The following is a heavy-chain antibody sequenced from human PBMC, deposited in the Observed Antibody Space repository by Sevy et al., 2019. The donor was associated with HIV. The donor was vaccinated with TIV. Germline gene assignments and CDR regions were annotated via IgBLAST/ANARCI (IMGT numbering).Heavy chain of an antibody. V-gene: IGHV3-23*01. CDR1: EVTFSNYA. J-gene: IGHJ3*02. D-gene: IGHD3-22*01. Sequence: GGSLRLSCAASEVTFSNYAMSWVRQAPGKGLEWLSSISGSGGETFYADSVKGRFTISRDKSKNTLYLQMNSLRVEDTAVYYCAKDMILVVGEALDIWGQGTMVTVSS. CDR3: AKDMILVVGEALDI. CDR2: ISGSGGET.